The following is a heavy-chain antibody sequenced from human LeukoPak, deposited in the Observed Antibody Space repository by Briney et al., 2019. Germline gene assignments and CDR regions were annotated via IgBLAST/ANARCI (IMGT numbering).Heavy chain of an antibody. V-gene: IGHV1-2*02. CDR2: INPNSGGT. Sequence: EAPVKVSCKASGYTFTGYYMHWVRQAPGQGLEWMGWINPNSGGTNYAQKFQGRVTMTRDTSISTAYMELSRLRSDDTAVYYCARDRTRTGYSSGWYHDYWGQGTLVTVSS. D-gene: IGHD6-19*01. J-gene: IGHJ4*02. CDR1: GYTFTGYY. CDR3: ARDRTRTGYSSGWYHDY.